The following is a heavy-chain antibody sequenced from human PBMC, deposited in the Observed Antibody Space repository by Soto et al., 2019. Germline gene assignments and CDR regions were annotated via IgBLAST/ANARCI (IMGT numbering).Heavy chain of an antibody. CDR2: ISSASSSI. D-gene: IGHD6-19*01. CDR1: GFTFNIYS. CDR3: ARAVDLSSGSYYYYGMDV. Sequence: EVQLVESGGGLVQPGGSLRLSCAASGFTFNIYSMNWVRQAPGKGLEWVSYISSASSSIFYADSVKGRFTISRDNAKNSLYLQMISLRDKDTAVYYCARAVDLSSGSYYYYGMDVWGQGTTVTVSS. J-gene: IGHJ6*02. V-gene: IGHV3-48*02.